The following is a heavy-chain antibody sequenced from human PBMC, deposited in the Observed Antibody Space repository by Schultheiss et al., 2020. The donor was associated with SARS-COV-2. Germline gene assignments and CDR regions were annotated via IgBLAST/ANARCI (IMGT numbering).Heavy chain of an antibody. Sequence: SQTLSLTCTVSGDSINSGGYYWSWIRQHPGKGLEWIGYIYYSGSTYYTPSLKSRIAISVDTSKDQFSLRLTSVTAADTAMYYCVRLSRGLDHWGQGALVTVSS. V-gene: IGHV4-31*03. D-gene: IGHD6-19*01. J-gene: IGHJ4*02. CDR1: GDSINSGGYY. CDR2: IYYSGST. CDR3: VRLSRGLDH.